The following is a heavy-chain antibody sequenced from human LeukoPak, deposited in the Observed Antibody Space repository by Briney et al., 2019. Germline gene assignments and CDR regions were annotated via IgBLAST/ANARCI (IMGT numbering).Heavy chain of an antibody. CDR3: AKRGELWSSGRYYFDF. Sequence: GGSLRLSCAASGFTVSSNYMSWVRQAPGKGLEWVAAIPGNGAGTYYADSVKGRFAISRDNSKNTLFLQMNSLRAEDTAVYYCAKRGELWSSGRYYFDFWGQGTLVTVSS. D-gene: IGHD3-16*01. CDR1: GFTVSSNY. CDR2: IPGNGAGT. V-gene: IGHV3-23*01. J-gene: IGHJ4*02.